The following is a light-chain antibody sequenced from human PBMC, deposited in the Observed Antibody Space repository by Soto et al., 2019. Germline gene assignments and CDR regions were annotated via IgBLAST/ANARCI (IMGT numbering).Light chain of an antibody. V-gene: IGKV3-20*01. J-gene: IGKJ1*01. CDR3: QQYVSSPWA. CDR1: QSVTNSF. CDR2: GAS. Sequence: EIVLAQSPGPLSLSPVEIATLSCSASQSVTNSFLAWYQQKPGQAPRLLIYGASRRATGIPDRFTGSGSGTDFTLTISRLEPEDFAVYYCQQYVSSPWAFGQGTKVDIK.